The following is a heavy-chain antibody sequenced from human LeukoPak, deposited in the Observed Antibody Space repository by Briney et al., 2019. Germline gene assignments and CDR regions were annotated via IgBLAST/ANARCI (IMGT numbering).Heavy chain of an antibody. CDR2: IYPGDSDT. CDR1: GYTFTTYW. J-gene: IGHJ6*04. Sequence: GEPLKISCKGSGYTFTTYWSSWVRQMPGKGLEWMRIIYPGDSDTRYSPSFQGDVNIPADKSISRAYLQWSSLKPSDTAMYYCADGVGMVRGVYGMDVWGKGTTVTVSS. D-gene: IGHD3-10*01. CDR3: ADGVGMVRGVYGMDV. V-gene: IGHV5-51*01.